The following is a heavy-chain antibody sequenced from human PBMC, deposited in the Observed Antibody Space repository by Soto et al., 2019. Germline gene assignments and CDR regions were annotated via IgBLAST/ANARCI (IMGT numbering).Heavy chain of an antibody. V-gene: IGHV1-2*02. CDR1: GYTFTGYN. D-gene: IGHD6-19*01. CDR3: ARVRVASGWYNSPDD. Sequence: QVQLVQSGAEVKKPGASVKVSCKASGYTFTGYNMHWVRQEPGQGLEWMGWINPNSGATDFAQKFQGRVTMTRDTSISTAYMELSRLRSDDTAMYYCARVRVASGWYNSPDDWGQGTLVTVSS. CDR2: INPNSGAT. J-gene: IGHJ4*02.